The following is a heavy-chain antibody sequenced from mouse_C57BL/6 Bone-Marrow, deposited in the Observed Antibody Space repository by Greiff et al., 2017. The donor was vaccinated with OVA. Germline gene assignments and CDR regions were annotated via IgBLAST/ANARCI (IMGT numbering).Heavy chain of an antibody. V-gene: IGHV2-5*01. CDR1: GFSLTSYG. J-gene: IGHJ1*03. CDR3: AKYYGSSPSYWYFDV. CDR2: IWRGGST. D-gene: IGHD1-1*01. Sequence: VQLQESGPGLVQPSQSLSITCTVSGFSLTSYGVHWVRQSPGKGLEWLGVIWRGGSTDYNAAFMSRLSITKDNSKSQVFFKMNSLQADDTAIYYCAKYYGSSPSYWYFDVWGTGTTVTVSS.